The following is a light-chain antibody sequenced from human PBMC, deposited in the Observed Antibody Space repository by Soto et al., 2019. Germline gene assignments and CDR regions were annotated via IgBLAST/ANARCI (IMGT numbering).Light chain of an antibody. CDR3: QKRSNWPSAFT. J-gene: IGKJ3*01. CDR2: DAS. CDR1: QSVFNF. Sequence: EIVLTQSPATLSLSPGERATLSCRASQSVFNFLAWYQKKPGQAPRLLIYDASNMAPGIPARFSGSGSGTDFTLTISRLEPEDFAVYYCQKRSNWPSAFTFGPGTKVDIK. V-gene: IGKV3-11*01.